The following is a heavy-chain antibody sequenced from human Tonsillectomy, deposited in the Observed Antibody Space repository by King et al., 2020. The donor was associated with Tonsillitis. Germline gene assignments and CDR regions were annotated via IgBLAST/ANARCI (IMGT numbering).Heavy chain of an antibody. J-gene: IGHJ4*02. CDR2: ISAYNGNT. D-gene: IGHD3-22*01. Sequence: QLVQSGAEVKKPGASVKVSCKASGYTFTSYGISWVRQAPGQGLEWMGWISAYNGNTNYAQELQGRVTMTTDTSTSTAYMELRSLRSDDTAVYYCARSYYYDSSGYLGDYWGQGTLVTVSS. V-gene: IGHV1-18*01. CDR3: ARSYYYDSSGYLGDY. CDR1: GYTFTSYG.